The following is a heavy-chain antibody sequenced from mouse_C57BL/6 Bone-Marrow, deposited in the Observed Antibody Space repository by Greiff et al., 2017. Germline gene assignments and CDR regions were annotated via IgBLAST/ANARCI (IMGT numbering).Heavy chain of an antibody. D-gene: IGHD1-1*01. CDR3: ARLTTVVDAMDD. Sequence: EVKVVESGGDLVKPGGSLKLSCAASGFTFSSYGMSWVRQTPDKRLEWVATISSGGSYTYYPDRVKGRFTISRDNAKNTLYLQMSSLKSEDTAMYYCARLTTVVDAMDDWGQGTSVTVSS. V-gene: IGHV5-6*01. CDR1: GFTFSSYG. CDR2: ISSGGSYT. J-gene: IGHJ4*01.